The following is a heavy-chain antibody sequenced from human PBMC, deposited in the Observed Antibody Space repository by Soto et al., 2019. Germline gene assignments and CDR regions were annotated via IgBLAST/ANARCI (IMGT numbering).Heavy chain of an antibody. D-gene: IGHD2-21*01. CDR3: AKLYSQNPPDFCMYV. CDR2: INNSGSRT. CDR1: GFTFSGYA. Sequence: EVQLLESGGGLVQPGGSLRISCAASGFTFSGYAMAWVRQAPEKGLEWVSGINNSGSRTYYADSVKGLFTVATDNSKTAVFLQMNSLRAEDTAVYFCAKLYSQNPPDFCMYVWGQGTTVTVS. J-gene: IGHJ6*02. V-gene: IGHV3-23*01.